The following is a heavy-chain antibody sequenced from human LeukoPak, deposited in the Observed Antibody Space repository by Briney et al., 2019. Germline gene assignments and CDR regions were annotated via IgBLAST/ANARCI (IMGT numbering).Heavy chain of an antibody. CDR1: GDSVSRSDSY. D-gene: IGHD3-22*01. CDR3: ARRRYYDGSGYLE. J-gene: IGHJ1*01. CDR2: IYYSGRT. Sequence: SETLSLTRSVSGDSVSRSDSYWDWIRQPPGKGQEWIGTIYYSGRTYYSPSLKSRVTMSVDPSNNQFSLNLRSVTAADTALYYCARRRYYDGSGYLEWGQGTLLSVSS. V-gene: IGHV4-39*01.